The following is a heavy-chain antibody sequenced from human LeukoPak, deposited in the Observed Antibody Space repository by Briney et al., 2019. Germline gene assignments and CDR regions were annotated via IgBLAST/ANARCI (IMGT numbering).Heavy chain of an antibody. CDR2: ISGSGGST. D-gene: IGHD2-2*01. V-gene: IGHV3-23*01. CDR1: GFTFETYW. J-gene: IGHJ4*02. CDR3: AKGSNGDIVVVPASY. Sequence: GGSLRLSCAASGFTFETYWMHWVRQAPGKGLEWVSAISGSGGSTYYADSVKGRFTISRDNSKNTLYLQMNSLRAEDTAVYYCAKGSNGDIVVVPASYWGQGTLVTVSS.